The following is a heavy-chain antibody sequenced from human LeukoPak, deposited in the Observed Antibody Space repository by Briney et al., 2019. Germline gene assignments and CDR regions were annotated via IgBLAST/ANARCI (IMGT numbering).Heavy chain of an antibody. CDR3: ARVTGSGSPENGMDV. CDR1: GGTFSSYA. V-gene: IGHV1-69*04. J-gene: IGHJ6*02. D-gene: IGHD3-10*01. CDR2: IIPILGIA. Sequence: GASVKVSCKASGGTFSSYAISWVRQAPGQGLEWMGRIIPILGIANYAQKFQGRVTITADKSTSTAYMELSSLRSEDTAVYYCARVTGSGSPENGMDVWGQGTTVTVSS.